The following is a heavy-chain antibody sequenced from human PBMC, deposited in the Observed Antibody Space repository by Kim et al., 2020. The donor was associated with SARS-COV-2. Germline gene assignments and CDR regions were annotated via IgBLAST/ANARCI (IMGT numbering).Heavy chain of an antibody. CDR3: VRHWRKQIWSDLFEI. CDR1: GGPLSSYV. D-gene: IGHD3-10*01. V-gene: IGHV1-69*13. CDR2: VIPMFGLS. J-gene: IGHJ3*02. Sequence: SVKVSCKASGGPLSSYVFSWVRQARGQGLEWIGGVIPMFGLSQYAQNFQDRVKITADESTTTVYMDLRSLRSEDTAVYFCVRHWRKQIWSDLFEIWGQGTKVTVSS.